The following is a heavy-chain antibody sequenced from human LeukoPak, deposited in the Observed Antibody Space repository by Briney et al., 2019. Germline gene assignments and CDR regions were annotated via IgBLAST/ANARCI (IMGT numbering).Heavy chain of an antibody. Sequence: ASVKVSCKASGYTFTSYGISWVRQAPGQGLEWMGWISAYNGNTNYAQKLQGRVTMTTDTSTSTAYMELRSLRSDDTAVYYCARDMGATTSSFFDYWGQGTPVTVSS. CDR3: ARDMGATTSSFFDY. CDR1: GYTFTSYG. CDR2: ISAYNGNT. J-gene: IGHJ4*02. D-gene: IGHD1-26*01. V-gene: IGHV1-18*01.